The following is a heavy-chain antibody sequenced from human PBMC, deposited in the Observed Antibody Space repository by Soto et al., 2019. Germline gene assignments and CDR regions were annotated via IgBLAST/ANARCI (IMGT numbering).Heavy chain of an antibody. D-gene: IGHD3-10*01. V-gene: IGHV1-69*06. J-gene: IGHJ5*02. CDR2: IIPVTETP. Sequence: QVQLVQSGAEVKKPGSSVRVSCKVSGGTFISHAINWLRQAPGQGLEWMGVIIPVTETPNNAEKFQGRLTITADKSTNTVYMELSSLTLDDTAVYFCARGNKVPGHYGPGSQGWYGPWGQGTLVTVSS. CDR3: ARGNKVPGHYGPGSQGWYGP. CDR1: GGTFISHA.